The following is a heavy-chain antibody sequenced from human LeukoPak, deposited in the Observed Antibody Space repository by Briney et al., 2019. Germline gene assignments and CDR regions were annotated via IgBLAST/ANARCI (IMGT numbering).Heavy chain of an antibody. CDR3: AREGDWFDP. CDR2: IIPIFGTA. V-gene: IGHV1-69*05. Sequence: ASVKVSCKASGGTFSSYAISWVRQAPGHGLEWMGGIIPIFGTANYAQTFQGRVTMTRDTSISTAYMELSRLRSDDTAVYYCAREGDWFDPWGQGTLVTVSS. CDR1: GGTFSSYA. J-gene: IGHJ5*02. D-gene: IGHD3-16*01.